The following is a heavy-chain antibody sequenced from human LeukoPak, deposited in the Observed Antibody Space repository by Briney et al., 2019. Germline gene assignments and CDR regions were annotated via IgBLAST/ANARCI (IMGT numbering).Heavy chain of an antibody. Sequence: PGGSLRLSCAASGFTFSSYGMHWARQAPGKGLEWVAVISYDGSNKYYADSVKGRFTISRDNSKNTLYLQMNSLRAEDTAVYYCAKDGASAAAGQEDAFDIWGQGTMVTVSS. CDR1: GFTFSSYG. CDR2: ISYDGSNK. J-gene: IGHJ3*02. CDR3: AKDGASAAAGQEDAFDI. D-gene: IGHD6-13*01. V-gene: IGHV3-30*18.